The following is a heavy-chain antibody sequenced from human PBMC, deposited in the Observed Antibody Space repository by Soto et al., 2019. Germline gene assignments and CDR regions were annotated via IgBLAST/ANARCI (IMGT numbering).Heavy chain of an antibody. CDR2: ICSRSETL. V-gene: IGHV3-48*02. D-gene: IGHD1-26*01. Sequence: EVQLVESGGGLVQPGGSLRLSCAASGFSFSGYSMNWVRQAPGRGLEWLSYICSRSETLFYADSVKGRFTISRDNAKNSIYLHMNSLRYEDTAVYYCVREDILGSRSFDYWGQGTLAIVSS. CDR3: VREDILGSRSFDY. J-gene: IGHJ4*02. CDR1: GFSFSGYS.